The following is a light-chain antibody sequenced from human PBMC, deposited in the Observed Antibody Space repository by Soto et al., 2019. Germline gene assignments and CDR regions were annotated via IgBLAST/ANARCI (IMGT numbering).Light chain of an antibody. Sequence: DIQMTQSPSSVSASVGDRVTITCRASQGISSLLAWYQQKPGKAPNLRIHTASSLQSGVPSRFGGSVSGTDFTLTISSLQPEDFATYYCHQANSFPLTFGGGTRVEIK. V-gene: IGKV1-12*01. J-gene: IGKJ4*01. CDR1: QGISSL. CDR2: TAS. CDR3: HQANSFPLT.